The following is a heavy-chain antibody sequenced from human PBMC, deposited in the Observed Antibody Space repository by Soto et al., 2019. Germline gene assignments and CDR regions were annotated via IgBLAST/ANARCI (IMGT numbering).Heavy chain of an antibody. CDR1: GGTFSSYA. Sequence: ASVKVSCKASGGTFSSYAISWVRQAPGQGLEWMGGIIPIFGTANYAQKFQGGVTITADESTSTAYMELSSLRSEDTAVYYCARGDRLQGYYYYYGMDVWGQGTTVTVSS. D-gene: IGHD2-15*01. CDR3: ARGDRLQGYYYYYGMDV. CDR2: IIPIFGTA. V-gene: IGHV1-69*13. J-gene: IGHJ6*02.